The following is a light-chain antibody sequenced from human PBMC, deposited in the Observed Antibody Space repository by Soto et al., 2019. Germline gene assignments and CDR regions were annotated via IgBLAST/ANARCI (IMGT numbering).Light chain of an antibody. Sequence: EVVMTQSPATLSVSPGERATLSCRASQGVSSNLAWYQQKPGQAPRLLIYGASTRATTIPARFRGSGSGTEFTLTFSSLQSEDFAVYYCQHFDHWPLTFGGGTKVEIK. CDR2: GAS. J-gene: IGKJ4*01. CDR3: QHFDHWPLT. V-gene: IGKV3-15*01. CDR1: QGVSSN.